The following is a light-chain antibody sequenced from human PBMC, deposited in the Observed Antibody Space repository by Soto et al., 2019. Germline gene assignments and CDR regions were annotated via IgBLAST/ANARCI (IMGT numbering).Light chain of an antibody. CDR2: DVS. CDR3: NSYTTSNTRQIV. CDR1: SSDVGGYNY. J-gene: IGLJ1*01. Sequence: QSALTQPASVSGSPGQSITISCTGTSSDVGGYNYVSWYQQHPGKAPKFVIYDVSNRPSGVSTRFSGSKSGNTASLTISGLQAGDEADYYCNSYTTSNTRQIVFGTGTRSPS. V-gene: IGLV2-14*01.